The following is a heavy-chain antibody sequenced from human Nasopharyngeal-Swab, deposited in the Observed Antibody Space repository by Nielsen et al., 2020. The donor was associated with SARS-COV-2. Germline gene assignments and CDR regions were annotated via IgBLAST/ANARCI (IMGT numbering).Heavy chain of an antibody. CDR2: IYYSGST. Sequence: WIRQPPGKGLEWIGYIYYSGSTYYNPSLKSRVTISVDMSKNQFSLKLSSVTAADTAVYYCARGGGYSYGTRVWFDPWGQGTLVTVSS. V-gene: IGHV4-31*02. J-gene: IGHJ5*02. D-gene: IGHD5-18*01. CDR3: ARGGGYSYGTRVWFDP.